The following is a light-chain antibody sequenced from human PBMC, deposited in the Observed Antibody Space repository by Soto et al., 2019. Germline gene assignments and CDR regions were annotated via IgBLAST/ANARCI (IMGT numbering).Light chain of an antibody. CDR2: VGS. Sequence: DIVRTQSPLALPVTPGEPASISCTSSQSLLHINGYNFLAWYLQKPGQSPQLLIYVGSTRASGVPDRFSGSGSGTNFTLKISRVEDEDVGVYYCMQARQTPLTFGGGTKVEIK. CDR3: MQARQTPLT. CDR1: QSLLHINGYNF. V-gene: IGKV2-28*01. J-gene: IGKJ4*01.